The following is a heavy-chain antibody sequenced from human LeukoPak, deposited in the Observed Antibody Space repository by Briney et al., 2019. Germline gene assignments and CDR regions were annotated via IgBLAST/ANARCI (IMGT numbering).Heavy chain of an antibody. J-gene: IGHJ4*02. CDR1: GASVTSSSYY. CDR2: IYYSGST. Sequence: PSETLSLTCTVSGASVTSSSYYWGWIRQPPGEGLECIGIIYYSGSTYYNPSLKSRVTISVDTSKNQFSLKLSSVTAADTAVYYCARSSRAVAGTLDYWGQGTLVTVSS. V-gene: IGHV4-39*01. CDR3: ARSSRAVAGTLDY. D-gene: IGHD6-19*01.